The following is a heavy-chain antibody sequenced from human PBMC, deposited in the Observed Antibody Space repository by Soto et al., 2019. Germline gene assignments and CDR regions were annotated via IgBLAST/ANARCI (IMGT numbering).Heavy chain of an antibody. CDR1: GFTFSNFP. CDR2: ISYGGINN. V-gene: IGHV3-30-3*01. J-gene: IGHJ4*02. D-gene: IGHD1-7*01. CDR3: ARTTVVSGTPDFDY. Sequence: QVQLVESGGGVVQAGRSLRLSCAASGFTFSNFPMHWVRQAPGKGLEWVAVISYGGINNYYADSVKGRFTISRDDFKNTVYLQMNGLRPEDTDVYFCARTTVVSGTPDFDYWGQGTLVTVSS.